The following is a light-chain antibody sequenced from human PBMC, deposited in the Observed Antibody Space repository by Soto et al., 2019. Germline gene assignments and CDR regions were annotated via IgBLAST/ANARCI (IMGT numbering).Light chain of an antibody. V-gene: IGKV1-5*03. CDR2: TAS. J-gene: IGKJ1*01. CDR1: QTISSW. Sequence: DIQMTQSPSTLSGSVGNRVTITCRAIQTISSWLAWYQQKPGKAPKLLIYTASTLKSGVPSRFSGSGSGTEFTLTISSLQPDDFATYYCQHYNSYSEAFGQGTKVDI. CDR3: QHYNSYSEA.